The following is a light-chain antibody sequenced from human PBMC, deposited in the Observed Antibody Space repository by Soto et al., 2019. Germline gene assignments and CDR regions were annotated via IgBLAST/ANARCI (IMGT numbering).Light chain of an antibody. J-gene: IGKJ1*01. Sequence: DIHMTQSPSSLSASVGDTVTFTCRASQSISEYLNWYQQKPGKAPRLLIYAASNLDNGVPSRFSGSGSGTTFTLTIRSLQPEDFATYYCQQSYSFPRTFXQGTKVDIK. CDR2: AAS. CDR3: QQSYSFPRT. V-gene: IGKV1-39*01. CDR1: QSISEY.